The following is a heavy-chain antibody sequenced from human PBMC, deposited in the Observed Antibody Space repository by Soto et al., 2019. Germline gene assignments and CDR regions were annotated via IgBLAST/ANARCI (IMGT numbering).Heavy chain of an antibody. CDR3: ARDALYESSGYSYFFDY. J-gene: IGHJ4*02. CDR2: ISGSSGTI. V-gene: IGHV3-48*02. CDR1: GFTFSNYA. D-gene: IGHD3-22*01. Sequence: EVQLVESGGGFVQPGGSLRLSCAASGFTFSNYAMNWVRQAPGQGLEWISHISGSSGTIYYADSVQGRFTISRDNAKKSLYLQMNSLRDEDTAVYSCARDALYESSGYSYFFDYWGQGTLVTVSS.